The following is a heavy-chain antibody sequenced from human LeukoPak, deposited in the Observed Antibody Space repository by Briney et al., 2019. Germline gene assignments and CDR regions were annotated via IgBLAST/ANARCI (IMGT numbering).Heavy chain of an antibody. CDR2: ISGRGGSGRST. CDR3: ATSRYYYDSSGFLVDY. J-gene: IGHJ4*02. CDR1: GFTFSSYG. V-gene: IGHV3-23*01. Sequence: PGGTLRLSCAASGFTFSSYGMSWVRQAPGKGLEWVSAISGRGGSGRSTYYADSVKGRFTISRDDSKNTLYLEMSSLRAEDTAIYYCATSRYYYDSSGFLVDYWGQGTLVTVSS. D-gene: IGHD3-22*01.